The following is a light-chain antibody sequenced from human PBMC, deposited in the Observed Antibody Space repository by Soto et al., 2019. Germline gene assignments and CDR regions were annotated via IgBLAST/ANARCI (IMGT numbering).Light chain of an antibody. Sequence: SYELTQPPSVSVAPGQTARITCGGDNIGSKSVHWYQQRPGQAPVLVLYDDSDRPSGIPERFSGSNSGNTATLTISRVDAGDEAGYYCQVWDTSSDHWVFGGGTKLTVL. CDR2: DDS. V-gene: IGLV3-21*02. CDR3: QVWDTSSDHWV. J-gene: IGLJ3*02. CDR1: NIGSKS.